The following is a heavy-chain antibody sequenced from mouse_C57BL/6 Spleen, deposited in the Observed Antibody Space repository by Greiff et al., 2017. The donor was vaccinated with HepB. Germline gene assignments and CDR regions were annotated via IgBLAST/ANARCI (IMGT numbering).Heavy chain of an antibody. D-gene: IGHD1-1*01. Sequence: EVKLVESGGGLVKPGGSLKLSCAASGFTFSSYAMSWVRQTPEKRLEWVATISDGGSYTYYPDNVKGRFTISRDNAKINLYLQMSHLKSEDTARYYCARGAVVAPFDCWGQGTTLTVSS. CDR2: ISDGGSYT. J-gene: IGHJ2*01. V-gene: IGHV5-4*03. CDR1: GFTFSSYA. CDR3: ARGAVVAPFDC.